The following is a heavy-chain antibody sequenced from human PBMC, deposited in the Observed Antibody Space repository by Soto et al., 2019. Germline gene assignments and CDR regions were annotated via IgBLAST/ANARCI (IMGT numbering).Heavy chain of an antibody. V-gene: IGHV4-39*01. D-gene: IGHD3-16*01. Sequence: SETLSLTCTVSGGSVSSSSYYWGWVRQPPGEGLEWIGSVYYSGSTYYNPSLEGRVTISVDKSKNQFSLKLMSLSAADTAVYYCAIGKGGAAPSYMDVWGKGTTVTVSS. CDR2: VYYSGST. J-gene: IGHJ6*03. CDR3: AIGKGGAAPSYMDV. CDR1: GGSVSSSSYY.